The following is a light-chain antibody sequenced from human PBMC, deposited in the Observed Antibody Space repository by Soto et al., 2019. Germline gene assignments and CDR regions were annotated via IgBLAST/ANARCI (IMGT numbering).Light chain of an antibody. J-gene: IGKJ5*01. CDR3: QQSYSTPIT. CDR2: GAS. Sequence: EIVMTQSPGTLSVSPGERVTFSCRASQSVSSNLAWYQQKPGQTPRLLIYGASTRATGIPARFSGGGSGTDFTLIVSCLQPEDFAPYYCQQSYSTPITFGHGTRLEIK. CDR1: QSVSSN. V-gene: IGKV3D-15*01.